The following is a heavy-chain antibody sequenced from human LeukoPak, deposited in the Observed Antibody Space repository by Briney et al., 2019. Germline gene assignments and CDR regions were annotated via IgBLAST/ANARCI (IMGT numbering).Heavy chain of an antibody. D-gene: IGHD3-22*01. CDR1: GFTFSSYA. CDR2: ISYDGSNK. J-gene: IGHJ4*02. CDR3: ARDLLYYDSSGSFDY. V-gene: IGHV3-30-3*01. Sequence: PGRSLRLSCAASGFTFSSYAMHWVRQAPGKGLEWVAVISYDGSNKYYADSVKGRFTISRDNSKNTLYLQMNSLRAEDTAVYYCARDLLYYDSSGSFDYWGQGTLVTVSS.